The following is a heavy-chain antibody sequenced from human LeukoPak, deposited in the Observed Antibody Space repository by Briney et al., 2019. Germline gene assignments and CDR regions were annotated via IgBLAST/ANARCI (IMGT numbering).Heavy chain of an antibody. D-gene: IGHD3-10*01. V-gene: IGHV4-34*01. CDR1: GGSFSGYY. CDR2: INHSGST. Sequence: SETLSLTCAVYGGSFSGYYWSWIRQPPGKGLEWIGEINHSGSTNYNPSLKSRVTISVDTSKNQFSLKLSSVTAADTAVYYCARGPRYYYGSRSYSWWGSFDYWGQGTLVTVSS. J-gene: IGHJ4*02. CDR3: ARGPRYYYGSRSYSWWGSFDY.